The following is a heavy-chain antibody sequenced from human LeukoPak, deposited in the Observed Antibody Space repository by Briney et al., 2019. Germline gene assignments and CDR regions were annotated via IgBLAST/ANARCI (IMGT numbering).Heavy chain of an antibody. CDR3: AKAPRYCEFYANFDY. Sequence: GGSLRLSCAASGFNFDSYGMHWVRQAPVKGLEWVAVISYNGRSIYYADSVKGRFTISRDNSKNTLYLQMNSLRAEDTAVYYCAKAPRYCEFYANFDYWGQGTLVTVSS. CDR2: ISYNGRSI. CDR1: GFNFDSYG. J-gene: IGHJ4*02. D-gene: IGHD2-8*02. V-gene: IGHV3-30*18.